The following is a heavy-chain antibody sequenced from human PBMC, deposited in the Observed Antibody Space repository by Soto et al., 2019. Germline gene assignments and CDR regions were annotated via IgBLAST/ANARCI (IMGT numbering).Heavy chain of an antibody. Sequence: QVQLQESGPGLVKPSETLSLTCTVSGGSISSYYWSWIRQPPGKGLEWIGYIYDSGRTNYNPSLESRLTISVDTSKNQFSLKVTSVTAADTALYYCARVARISYYYYMDVWGKGTTVTVSS. CDR1: GGSISSYY. V-gene: IGHV4-59*01. CDR2: IYDSGRT. J-gene: IGHJ6*03. CDR3: ARVARISYYYYMDV. D-gene: IGHD5-12*01.